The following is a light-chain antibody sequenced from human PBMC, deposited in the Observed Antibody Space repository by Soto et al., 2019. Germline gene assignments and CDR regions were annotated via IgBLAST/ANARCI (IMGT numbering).Light chain of an antibody. V-gene: IGKV3-11*01. CDR2: DAS. CDR1: QSVRSY. Sequence: EIVLTQSPATLSLSPGERATLSCRASQSVRSYLAWYQQKPGQAPRLLIYDASNRATGIPARFSGSGSGTDFTLTISSLEPEDFAVYYCQQRRNWLLTFGGGTKVELK. J-gene: IGKJ4*01. CDR3: QQRRNWLLT.